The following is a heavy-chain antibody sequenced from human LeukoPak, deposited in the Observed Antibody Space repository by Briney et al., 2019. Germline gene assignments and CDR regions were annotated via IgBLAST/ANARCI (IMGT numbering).Heavy chain of an antibody. V-gene: IGHV4-34*01. CDR1: GGSFSGYY. J-gene: IGHJ4*01. D-gene: IGHD2-2*01. CDR2: INHSGST. CDR3: ARAKYCSSTSCYNYYCDY. Sequence: SETLSLTCAVYGGSFSGYYWSWIRQPPGKGLEWIGEINHSGSTNYNPSLKSRVTISVDTSKNQFSLKLSSVTAADTAVYYCARAKYCSSTSCYNYYCDYWGHGTLVTVSS.